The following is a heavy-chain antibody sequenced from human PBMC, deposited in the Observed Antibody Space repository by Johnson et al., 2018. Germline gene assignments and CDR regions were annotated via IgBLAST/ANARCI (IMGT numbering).Heavy chain of an antibody. CDR3: AKDQYDSPLRYFQH. V-gene: IGHV3-9*01. J-gene: IGHJ1*01. CDR1: GFTFDDYA. D-gene: IGHD2/OR15-2a*01. CDR2: ISWNSGSI. Sequence: EVQLLESGGGLVQPGRSLRLSCAASGFTFDDYAMHWVRQAPGKGLEWVSGISWNSGSIGYADSVKGRFTISRDNAKNSLYLQMNSLRAEDTALYYCAKDQYDSPLRYFQHWGQGTLVTVSS.